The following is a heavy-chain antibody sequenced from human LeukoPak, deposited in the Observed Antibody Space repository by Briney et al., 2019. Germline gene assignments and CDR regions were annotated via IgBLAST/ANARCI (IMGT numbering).Heavy chain of an antibody. D-gene: IGHD3-10*01. J-gene: IGHJ4*02. V-gene: IGHV4-34*01. CDR1: GGSFSGYY. CDR2: INHSGST. CDR3: ARGPLWFGELSV. Sequence: SETLSLTCAVYGGSFSGYYWSWIRQPPGKGLEWIGEINHSGSTNYNPSLKSRVTISVDTSKNQFSLKLSSVTAADTAVYYCARGPLWFGELSVWGQGTLVTVSS.